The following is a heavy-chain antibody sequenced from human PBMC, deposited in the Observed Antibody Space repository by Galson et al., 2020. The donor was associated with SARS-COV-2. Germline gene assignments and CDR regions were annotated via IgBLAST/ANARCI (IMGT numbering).Heavy chain of an antibody. Sequence: ASVTVSCKVSGYTLTELSMHWVRQAPGKGLEWMGGFDPEDGETIYAQKFQGRVTMTEDTSTDTAYMELSSLRSEDTAVYYCATGPAVTMVRGVITYYYYGMDVWGQGTTVTVSS. CDR3: ATGPAVTMVRGVITYYYYGMDV. CDR2: FDPEDGET. V-gene: IGHV1-24*01. D-gene: IGHD3-10*01. J-gene: IGHJ6*02. CDR1: GYTLTELS.